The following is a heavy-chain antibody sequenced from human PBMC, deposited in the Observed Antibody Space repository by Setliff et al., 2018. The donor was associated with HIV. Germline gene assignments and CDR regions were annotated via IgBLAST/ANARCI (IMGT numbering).Heavy chain of an antibody. J-gene: IGHJ6*03. D-gene: IGHD5-18*01. V-gene: IGHV3-13*01. CDR3: LRGSIQVPGLDHMDV. CDR1: GFTLRSYD. CDR2: LGVRGDT. Sequence: GGFLRLSCVVSGFTLRSYDMYWVRQAPGKGLEWVSGLGVRGDTYYTGSVKGRFAISSESAKNSLYLQMSNLRPEDTGVYYCLRGSIQVPGLDHMDVCGKGTTVTVSS.